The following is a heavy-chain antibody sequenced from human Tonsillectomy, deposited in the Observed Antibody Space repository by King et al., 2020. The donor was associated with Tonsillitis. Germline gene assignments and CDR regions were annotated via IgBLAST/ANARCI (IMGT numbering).Heavy chain of an antibody. D-gene: IGHD6-19*01. CDR1: GGSISSGSYY. V-gene: IGHV4-61*01. J-gene: IGHJ5*02. CDR2: IYYSGST. Sequence: QLQESGPGLVKPSETLSLTCTVSGGSISSGSYYWSWIRQPPGKGLEWIGYIYYSGSTNYNPSLKSRVTKSVDTSKNQFSLKLSSVTAADTAVYYCARDVEAGTLSPGWFDPWGQGTLVTVSS. CDR3: ARDVEAGTLSPGWFDP.